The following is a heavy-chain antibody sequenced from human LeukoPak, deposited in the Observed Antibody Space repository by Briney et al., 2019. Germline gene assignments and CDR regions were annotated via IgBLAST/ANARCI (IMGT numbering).Heavy chain of an antibody. Sequence: GSLRLSCAASGFTFSSYEMNWVRQAPGKGLEWIGSIYYSGSTYYNPSLKSRVTISVDTSKNQFSLKLSSVTAADTAVYYCARHTGYSSTPDYWGQGTLVTVSS. V-gene: IGHV4-39*01. D-gene: IGHD6-13*01. CDR2: IYYSGST. CDR3: ARHTGYSSTPDY. J-gene: IGHJ4*02. CDR1: GFTFSSYE.